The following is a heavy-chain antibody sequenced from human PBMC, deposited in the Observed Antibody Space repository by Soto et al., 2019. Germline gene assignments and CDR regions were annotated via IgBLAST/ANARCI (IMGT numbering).Heavy chain of an antibody. CDR1: GYTFTTSG. J-gene: IGHJ4*02. Sequence: QLVQSGAEVKKPGASVKVSCKASGYTFTTSGFNWVRQAPGQGLEWMGWISAKSGNTNYAQELQGRVTMTTDTSTRTVYMELKSLTSDDTAIYYCTGAGGSDWNYGSTPSWGQGTLVTVSS. V-gene: IGHV1-18*04. CDR2: ISAKSGNT. D-gene: IGHD1-7*01. CDR3: TGAGGSDWNYGSTPS.